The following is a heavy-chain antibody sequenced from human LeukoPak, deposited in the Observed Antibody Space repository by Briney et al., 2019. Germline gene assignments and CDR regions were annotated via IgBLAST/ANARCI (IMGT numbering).Heavy chain of an antibody. V-gene: IGHV3-48*03. J-gene: IGHJ3*02. D-gene: IGHD5-24*01. CDR3: ARDLIRDDYKDAFDI. CDR1: GLTFSSYE. CDR2: ISRSGSII. Sequence: PGGSLRLSCVAFGLTFSSYELNWVRQAPGKGLEWVLYISRSGSIIYYADSVKGRFTISRDNAKNSLYLQMNSLRAEDTAVYYCARDLIRDDYKDAFDIWGQGTMVTVSS.